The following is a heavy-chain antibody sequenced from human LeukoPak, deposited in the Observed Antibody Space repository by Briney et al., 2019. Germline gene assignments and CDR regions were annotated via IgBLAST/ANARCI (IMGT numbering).Heavy chain of an antibody. CDR2: INTNTGNP. D-gene: IGHD6-25*01. Sequence: ASVKVSCTASGYTFTSYAMNWVRQAPGQGLEWMGWINTNTGNPTYAQGFTGRFVFSLDTSVSTAYLQISSLKAEDTAVYYCARDLRVWQRRYGMDVWGQGTTVTVSS. V-gene: IGHV7-4-1*02. CDR3: ARDLRVWQRRYGMDV. CDR1: GYTFTSYA. J-gene: IGHJ6*02.